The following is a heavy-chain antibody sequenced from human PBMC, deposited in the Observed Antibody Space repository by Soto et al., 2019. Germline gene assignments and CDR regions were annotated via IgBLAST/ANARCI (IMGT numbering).Heavy chain of an antibody. CDR1: GYTFTGYY. J-gene: IGHJ4*02. Sequence: ASVKVSCKASGYTFTGYYMHWVRQAPGQGLEWMGWINPNSGGTNYAQKFQGWVTMTRDESTSTAYMELSSLRSEDTAVYYCATCIAAPVCDYWGQGTLVTVSS. D-gene: IGHD6-6*01. V-gene: IGHV1-2*04. CDR2: INPNSGGT. CDR3: ATCIAAPVCDY.